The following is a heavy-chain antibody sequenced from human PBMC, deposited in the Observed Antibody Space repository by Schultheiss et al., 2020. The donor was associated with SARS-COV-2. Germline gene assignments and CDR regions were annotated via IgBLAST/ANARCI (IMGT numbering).Heavy chain of an antibody. Sequence: SCAASGFFFSSYWMTWVRQAPGKGLEWVANIKQDGSEKYYVDSVKGRFTISRDNAKKSVFLQMNSLRAEDTAVYYCARDRGLGWFDPWGQGTLVTVSS. J-gene: IGHJ5*02. D-gene: IGHD5-12*01. CDR1: GFFFSSYW. CDR2: IKQDGSEK. CDR3: ARDRGLGWFDP. V-gene: IGHV3-7*01.